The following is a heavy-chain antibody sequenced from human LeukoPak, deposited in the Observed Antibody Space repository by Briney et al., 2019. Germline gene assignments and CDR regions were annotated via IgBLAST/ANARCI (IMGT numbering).Heavy chain of an antibody. V-gene: IGHV5-51*01. Sequence: GESLKISCKGSGYSFTSYWIGWVRQMPGKGLEWMGIIYPGDSDTRYSPSFQGQVTISADKSISTAYLQWSSLKASDTAMYYCARRRLSGSYYSDYYYYYMDVWGKGTTVTISS. CDR1: GYSFTSYW. CDR2: IYPGDSDT. J-gene: IGHJ6*03. D-gene: IGHD1-26*01. CDR3: ARRRLSGSYYSDYYYYYMDV.